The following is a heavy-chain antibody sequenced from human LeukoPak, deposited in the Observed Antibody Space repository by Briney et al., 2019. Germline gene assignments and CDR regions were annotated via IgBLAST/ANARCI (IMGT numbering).Heavy chain of an antibody. J-gene: IGHJ5*02. D-gene: IGHD6-6*01. V-gene: IGHV1-69*05. CDR1: GGTFSSYA. CDR2: IIPIFGTA. Sequence: GASVKVSCKASGGTFSSYAISWVRQAPGQGLEWMGGIIPIFGTASYAQKFQGRVTITTDESTSTAYMELSSLRSEDTAVYYCARISSSSQGDWFDPWGQGTLVTVSS. CDR3: ARISSSSQGDWFDP.